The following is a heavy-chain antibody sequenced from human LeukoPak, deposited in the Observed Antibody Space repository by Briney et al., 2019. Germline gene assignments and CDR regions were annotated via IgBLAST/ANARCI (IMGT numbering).Heavy chain of an antibody. CDR2: ISYDGSNK. J-gene: IGHJ4*02. CDR1: GFTFSSYA. D-gene: IGHD2-2*01. V-gene: IGHV3-30*01. CDR3: ARDRGKYQLLGYYFDY. Sequence: GGSPRLSCAASGFTFSSYAMHWVRQAPGKGLEWVAVISYDGSNKYYADSVKGRFTISRDNSKNTLYLQINSRRAEDTAVYYCARDRGKYQLLGYYFDYWGQGTRVSVSS.